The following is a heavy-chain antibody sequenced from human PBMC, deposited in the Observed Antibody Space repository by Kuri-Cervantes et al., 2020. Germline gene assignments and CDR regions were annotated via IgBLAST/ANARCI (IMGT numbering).Heavy chain of an antibody. Sequence: ASVKVSCKVSGYTLTELSMHWVRQAPGKGLEWMGGFDPEDGGTIYAQKFQGRVTMTEDTSTDTAYMELSSLRSEDTAVYYCATAGSYYEFVDYWGQGTLVTVSS. V-gene: IGHV1-24*01. J-gene: IGHJ4*02. CDR1: GYTLTELS. CDR2: FDPEDGGT. D-gene: IGHD1-26*01. CDR3: ATAGSYYEFVDY.